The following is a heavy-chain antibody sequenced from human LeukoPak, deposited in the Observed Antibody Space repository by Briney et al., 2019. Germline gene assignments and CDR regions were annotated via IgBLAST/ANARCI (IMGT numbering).Heavy chain of an antibody. CDR1: GFTFSSYW. Sequence: GGSLRLSCAASGFTFSSYWMHWVRQAPGKWLEWVSAISGSGDITYYADSVKGRFTMSRDNFKNTLYLQMNSLRAEDTAVYYCAKVSRFAVVPAAMLDYWGQGIQVTVSS. J-gene: IGHJ4*02. V-gene: IGHV3-23*01. D-gene: IGHD2-2*01. CDR3: AKVSRFAVVPAAMLDY. CDR2: ISGSGDIT.